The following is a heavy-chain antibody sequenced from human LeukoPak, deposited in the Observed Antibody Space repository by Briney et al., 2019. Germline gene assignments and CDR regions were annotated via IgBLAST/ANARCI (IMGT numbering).Heavy chain of an antibody. CDR3: ASDRVGYQWFDP. CDR1: GYSISSGYY. V-gene: IGHV4-38-2*02. Sequence: SETLSLTCTVSGYSISSGYYWGWIRQPPGKGLEWIGSIYHSGSTYYNPSLKSRVTISVDTSKNQFSLKLSSVTAADTAVYYCASDRVGYQWFDPWGQGTLVTVSS. D-gene: IGHD1-26*01. CDR2: IYHSGST. J-gene: IGHJ5*02.